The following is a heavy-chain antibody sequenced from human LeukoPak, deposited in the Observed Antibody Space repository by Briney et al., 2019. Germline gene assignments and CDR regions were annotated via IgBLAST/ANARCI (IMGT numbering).Heavy chain of an antibody. CDR1: GGSISSYY. CDR2: IYYSGST. CDR3: ARVRNDYGDYDAY. J-gene: IGHJ4*02. Sequence: SETLSLTCTVSGGSISSYYWSWIRQPPGKGLEWIGYIYYSGSTNYNPSLKSRVAISVDTSKNQFSLKLSSVTAADTAVYYCARVRNDYGDYDAYWGQGTLVTVSS. V-gene: IGHV4-59*01. D-gene: IGHD4-17*01.